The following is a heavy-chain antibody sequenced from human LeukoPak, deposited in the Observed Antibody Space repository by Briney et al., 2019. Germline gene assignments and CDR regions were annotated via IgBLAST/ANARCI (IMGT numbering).Heavy chain of an antibody. D-gene: IGHD6-6*01. V-gene: IGHV1-46*01. Sequence: ASVKVSCKASGYTFTSYYMHWVRQAPGQGLEWMGIINPSGGSTSYAQKFQGRVTMTRDTSTSTAYMELSSLRSEDTAVYYCARDPYESIAAGVIRRNYGMDVWGQGTTVTVSS. CDR3: ARDPYESIAAGVIRRNYGMDV. J-gene: IGHJ6*02. CDR1: GYTFTSYY. CDR2: INPSGGST.